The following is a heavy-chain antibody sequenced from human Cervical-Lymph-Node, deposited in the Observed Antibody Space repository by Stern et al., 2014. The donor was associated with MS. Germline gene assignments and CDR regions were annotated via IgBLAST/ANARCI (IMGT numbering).Heavy chain of an antibody. J-gene: IGHJ4*02. CDR3: ASDTGIAAALDY. CDR1: GFTFSSYS. D-gene: IGHD6-13*01. CDR2: ISSSSSYI. Sequence: EVQLEESGGGLVKPGGSLRLSCAASGFTFSSYSMNWVRQAPGKGLEWVSSISSSSSYIYYADSVKGRFTISRDNAKNSLYLQMNSLRAEDTAVYYCASDTGIAAALDYWGQGTLVTVSS. V-gene: IGHV3-21*01.